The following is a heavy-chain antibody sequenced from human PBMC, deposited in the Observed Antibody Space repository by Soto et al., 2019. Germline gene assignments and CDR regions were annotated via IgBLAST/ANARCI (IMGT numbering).Heavy chain of an antibody. V-gene: IGHV4-39*02. Sequence: SETLSLTCSVSGGSISSSGYYWGWIRQPPGKGLEWVGSIYNSGSTYYNPSLKSRLTISVDTSKNHFSLNLSSVTAADTAVYYCANRGVHIGSDSGDSTFQHWGQGTLVTVSS. CDR2: IYNSGST. CDR3: ANRGVHIGSDSGDSTFQH. CDR1: GGSISSSGYY. D-gene: IGHD2-21*01. J-gene: IGHJ1*01.